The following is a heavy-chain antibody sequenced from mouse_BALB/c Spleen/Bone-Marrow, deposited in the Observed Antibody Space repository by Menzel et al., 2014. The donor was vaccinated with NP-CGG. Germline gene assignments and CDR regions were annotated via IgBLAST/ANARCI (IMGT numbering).Heavy chain of an antibody. CDR3: ARRRPLYYAMDY. D-gene: IGHD1-2*01. Sequence: EVKLVESGGGLVQPGGSLKLSCATSGFTFSDYYMYWVRQTPEKRLEWVAYISNGGGSTYYPDTVKGRFTISRDNAKNTLYLQMSRLKSEVTAMYYCARRRPLYYAMDYWGQGTSVTVSS. CDR2: ISNGGGST. CDR1: GFTFSDYY. J-gene: IGHJ4*01. V-gene: IGHV5-12*02.